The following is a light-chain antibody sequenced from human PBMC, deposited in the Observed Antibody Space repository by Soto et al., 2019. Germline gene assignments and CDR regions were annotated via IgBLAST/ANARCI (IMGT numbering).Light chain of an antibody. Sequence: HSVLTQPPSASGTPGQRVTISCSGSRYSIGSNLVYCYQQLPGTAPTLLIYTNNQRPSGVPDRFSGSKSGTSAYLAISGLRSEDEADYYCAAWDDRLSGMVFGGGTKRTVL. CDR1: RYSIGSNL. CDR3: AAWDDRLSGMV. V-gene: IGLV1-47*02. J-gene: IGLJ2*01. CDR2: TNN.